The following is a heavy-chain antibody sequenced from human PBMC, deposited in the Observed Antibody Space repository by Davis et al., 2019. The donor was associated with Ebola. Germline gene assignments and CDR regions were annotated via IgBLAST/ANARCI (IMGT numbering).Heavy chain of an antibody. CDR2: INAGNGNT. CDR3: ATEDTATLTLDY. CDR1: GYTFTSYA. D-gene: IGHD5-18*01. V-gene: IGHV1-3*01. J-gene: IGHJ4*02. Sequence: ASVKVSCKASGYTFTSYAMHWVRQAPGQRLEWMGWINAGNGNTKYSQKFRGRVTITRDTSASTAYMELSSLRSEDTAVYYCATEDTATLTLDYWGQGTLVTVSS.